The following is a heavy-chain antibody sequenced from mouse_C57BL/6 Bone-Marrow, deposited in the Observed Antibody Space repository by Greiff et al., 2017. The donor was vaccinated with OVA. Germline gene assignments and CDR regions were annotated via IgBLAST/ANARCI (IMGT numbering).Heavy chain of an antibody. CDR3: AREGYYGSSSYYFDY. CDR2: INPNNGGT. Sequence: EVQLQQSGPELVKPGASVKISCKASGYTFTDYYMNWVKQSHGKSLEWIGDINPNNGGTSYNQKFKGKATLTVDKSSSTAYMELRSLTSEDSAVYYCAREGYYGSSSYYFDYWGQGTTLTDSS. D-gene: IGHD1-1*01. J-gene: IGHJ2*01. CDR1: GYTFTDYY. V-gene: IGHV1-26*01.